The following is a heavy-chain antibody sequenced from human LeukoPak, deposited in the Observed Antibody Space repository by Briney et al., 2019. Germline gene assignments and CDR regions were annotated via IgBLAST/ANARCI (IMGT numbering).Heavy chain of an antibody. CDR1: GFTFSSYP. J-gene: IGHJ4*02. Sequence: GGSLRLSCAASGFTFSSYPMHWVRQAPGKGLERVAVIGYHGVKKIYTASVTGPFTISRDDSKNTLYLQKDSLRAENTALYNCAREVLRGAPDYFDQWGQGTLVTVSS. CDR3: AREVLRGAPDYFDQ. D-gene: IGHD3-10*01. CDR2: IGYHGVKK. V-gene: IGHV3-30*04.